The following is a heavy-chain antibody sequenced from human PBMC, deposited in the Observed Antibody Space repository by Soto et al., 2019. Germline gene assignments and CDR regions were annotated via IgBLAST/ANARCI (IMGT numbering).Heavy chain of an antibody. CDR3: ARDQVATSLHFDY. CDR2: IYYSGRT. D-gene: IGHD5-12*01. CDR1: GGSISSDDNY. Sequence: SETLSLTCTVSGGSISSDDNYWSWIRQPPGKGLEWIGYIYYSGRTNYNPSLESRVTISIDASKNQFSLKLRSDDTAVYYCARDQVATSLHFDYWGQGTLVTVSS. V-gene: IGHV4-30-4*02. J-gene: IGHJ4*02.